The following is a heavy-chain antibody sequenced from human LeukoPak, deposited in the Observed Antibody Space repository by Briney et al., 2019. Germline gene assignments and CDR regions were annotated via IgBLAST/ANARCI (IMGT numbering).Heavy chain of an antibody. CDR3: ARGLGADVFDV. CDR2: IYYSGSP. V-gene: IGHV4-39*07. J-gene: IGHJ3*01. Sequence: PSETLSLTCTVSGGSISTTNYYWAWIRQPPGKGLEWVGNIYYSGSPYSKPSLSSRVTISVDTSKNQFSLRLTSVTAADTAVYSCARGLGADVFDVWGQGTMVTISA. CDR1: GGSISTTNYY.